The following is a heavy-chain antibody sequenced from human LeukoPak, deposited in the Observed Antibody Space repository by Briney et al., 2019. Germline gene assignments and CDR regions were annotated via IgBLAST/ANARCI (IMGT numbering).Heavy chain of an antibody. CDR2: INHSGST. V-gene: IGHV4-34*01. J-gene: IGHJ5*02. Sequence: PSETLSLTCAVYGGSFSGYYWSWIRQPPGKGLEWIGEINHSGSTNYNPSLKSRVTISVDTSKNQFSLKLSSATAADTAVYYCARGGIGYCSGGSCYLTYNWFDPWGQGTLVTVSS. CDR3: ARGGIGYCSGGSCYLTYNWFDP. CDR1: GGSFSGYY. D-gene: IGHD2-15*01.